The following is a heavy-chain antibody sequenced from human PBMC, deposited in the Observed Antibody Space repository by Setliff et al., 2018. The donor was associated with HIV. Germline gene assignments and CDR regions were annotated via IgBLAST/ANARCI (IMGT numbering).Heavy chain of an antibody. CDR2: IYYSGST. Sequence: KPSETLSLTCTVSGDSINTHYWSWIRQPPGKGLEWIGYIYYSGSTNYNPSLKSRVTISVATSKNQFSLSLTSVTAADTAVYYCARRGRTGNSYVLNWFDPWGQGTLVTVSS. J-gene: IGHJ5*02. V-gene: IGHV4-59*11. CDR1: GDSINTHY. CDR3: ARRGRTGNSYVLNWFDP. D-gene: IGHD5-18*01.